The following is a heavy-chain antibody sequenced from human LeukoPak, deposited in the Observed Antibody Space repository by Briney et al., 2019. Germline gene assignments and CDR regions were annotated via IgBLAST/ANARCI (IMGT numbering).Heavy chain of an antibody. D-gene: IGHD2-21*02. J-gene: IGHJ6*02. CDR3: ARGGYCGGDCYGRLYYYYGMDV. CDR1: GGSISSYY. V-gene: IGHV4-59*01. CDR2: TYYSGST. Sequence: SETLSLTCTVSGGSISSYYWSWIRQPPGKGLEWIGYTYYSGSTNYNPSLKSRVTISVDTSKNQFSLKLSSVTAADTAVYYCARGGYCGGDCYGRLYYYYGMDVWGQGTTVTVSS.